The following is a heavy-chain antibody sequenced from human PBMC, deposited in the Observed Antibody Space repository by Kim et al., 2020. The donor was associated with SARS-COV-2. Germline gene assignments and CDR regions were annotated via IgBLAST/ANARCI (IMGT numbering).Heavy chain of an antibody. J-gene: IGHJ4*02. D-gene: IGHD3-10*01. CDR1: GYTFTSYD. Sequence: ASVKVSCKASGYTFTSYDINWVRQATGQGLEWMGWMNPNIGNADYAQKFQGRVTITTDTSMSTAYMELSSLRSEDTAVYYCARAVWFRELLPRYYCDYWGQGTLVTVPS. CDR3: ARAVWFRELLPRYYCDY. CDR2: MNPNIGNA. V-gene: IGHV1-8*01.